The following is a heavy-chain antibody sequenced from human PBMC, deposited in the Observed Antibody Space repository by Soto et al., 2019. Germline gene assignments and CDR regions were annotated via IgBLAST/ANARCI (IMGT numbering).Heavy chain of an antibody. CDR3: ARAPMYSSGWYRPVYYYYGMDV. V-gene: IGHV1-18*01. CDR1: GYTFTSYG. D-gene: IGHD6-19*01. J-gene: IGHJ6*02. Sequence: QVQLVQSGAEVKKPGASVKVSCKASGYTFTSYGISWVRQAPGRGLEWMGWISAYNGNTNYAQKLQGRVTMTTDTSTSTAYMELRSLRSDDTAVYYCARAPMYSSGWYRPVYYYYGMDVWGQGTTVTVSS. CDR2: ISAYNGNT.